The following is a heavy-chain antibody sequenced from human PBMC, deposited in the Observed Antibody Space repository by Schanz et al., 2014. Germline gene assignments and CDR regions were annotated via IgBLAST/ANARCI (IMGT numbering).Heavy chain of an antibody. CDR3: ARRGIGGTYYREPFDY. V-gene: IGHV4-39*01. J-gene: IGHJ4*02. D-gene: IGHD1-26*01. CDR1: GGSISSSSYY. CDR2: IYASGGT. Sequence: QLQLQESGPGLVKPSETLSLTCTVSGGSISSSSYYWGWIRQPPGKGLEWIGSIYASGGTYYNPPLRSRVPIPVAPSKTLFPLGLRCVTAADTAVYFCARRGIGGTYYREPFDYWGQGTLVTVSS.